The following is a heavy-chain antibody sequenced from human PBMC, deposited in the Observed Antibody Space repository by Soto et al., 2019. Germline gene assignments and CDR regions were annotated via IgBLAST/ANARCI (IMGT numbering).Heavy chain of an antibody. CDR3: TGEVASGY. CDR1: GFTVSTYG. J-gene: IGHJ4*02. D-gene: IGHD2-8*02. V-gene: IGHV3-30*03. CDR2: ISRDGGTK. Sequence: QVQLVESGGGVVQPGRSLRLSCAVSGFTVSTYGMHWVRQAPGKGLEWVAVISRDGGTKYYADSVKGRFTISRDNSWNTLFLEMNSLRSDDMAVYYCTGEVASGYWGQGTLVTVSS.